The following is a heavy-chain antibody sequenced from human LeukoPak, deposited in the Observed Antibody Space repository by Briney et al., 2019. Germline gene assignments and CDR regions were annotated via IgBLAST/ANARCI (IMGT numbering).Heavy chain of an antibody. CDR1: A. V-gene: IGHV1-69*10. CDR3: ARVSGSYYYYYGMDV. CDR2: IIPILGIA. J-gene: IGHJ6*02. Sequence: AXSWVRQAPGXXXEGXGGIIPILGIANYAQKFQGRVTITADKSTSTAYMELSSLRSEDTAVYYCARVSGSYYYYYGMDVWGQGTTVTVSS. D-gene: IGHD6-25*01.